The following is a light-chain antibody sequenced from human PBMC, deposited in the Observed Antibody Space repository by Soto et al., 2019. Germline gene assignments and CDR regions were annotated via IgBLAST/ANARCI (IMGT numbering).Light chain of an antibody. V-gene: IGKV1-12*01. CDR2: AAS. CDR1: QRIANW. CDR3: QQPSSFPFT. J-gene: IGKJ3*01. Sequence: DIPMTQSPSSVSASVGDRVTISCRASQRIANWVAWYQQKPGKAPHLLIYAASTLQSGAPSRFSGSGSGTDFIFNISSLQPEDSATYYCQQPSSFPFTFGPGTKVDV.